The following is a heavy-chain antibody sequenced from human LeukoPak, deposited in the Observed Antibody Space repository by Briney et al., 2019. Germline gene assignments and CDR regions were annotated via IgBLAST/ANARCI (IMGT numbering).Heavy chain of an antibody. Sequence: GSLRLSCAASGFTFRSYSMNWVRQAPGKGLEWVSSISSSGSYIYYADSVKGRFTISRDNAKNSLYLQMNSLRAEDTAVYYCARAYSGSYPAAFDIWGQGTMVTVSS. CDR3: ARAYSGSYPAAFDI. J-gene: IGHJ3*02. D-gene: IGHD1-26*01. CDR1: GFTFRSYS. CDR2: ISSSGSYI. V-gene: IGHV3-21*01.